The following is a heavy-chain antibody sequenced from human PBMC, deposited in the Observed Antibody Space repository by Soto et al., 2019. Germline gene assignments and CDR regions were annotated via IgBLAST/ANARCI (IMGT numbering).Heavy chain of an antibody. V-gene: IGHV3-23*01. CDR1: GFTFSSYA. J-gene: IGHJ6*03. CDR3: AKDIPPGANCYYYMDV. Sequence: GGSLRLSCAASGFTFSSYAMSWARQAPGKGLEWVSAISGSGGSTYYADSVKGRFTISRDNPRNTLDLQMNSLRAEDTAVYYCAKDIPPGANCYYYMDVWGKGTTVTVSS. D-gene: IGHD1-26*01. CDR2: ISGSGGST.